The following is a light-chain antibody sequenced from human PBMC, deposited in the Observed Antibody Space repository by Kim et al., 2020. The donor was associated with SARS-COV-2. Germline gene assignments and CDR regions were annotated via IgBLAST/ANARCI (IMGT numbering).Light chain of an antibody. CDR3: SAWDNSLSAWV. J-gene: IGLJ3*02. CDR1: INHAGNQE. Sequence: SQTATLTCHRSINHAGNQEAAWLRQPQGHPPKLLSYRNNNRPSGISERLSASRSGNTASLTITGLQPEDEADYYCSAWDNSLSAWVFGGGTQLTVL. V-gene: IGLV10-54*01. CDR2: RNN.